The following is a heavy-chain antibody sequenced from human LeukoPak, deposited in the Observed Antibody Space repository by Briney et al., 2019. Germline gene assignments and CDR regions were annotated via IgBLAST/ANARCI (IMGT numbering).Heavy chain of an antibody. CDR3: ARRIGGGSGGPPWFDP. J-gene: IGHJ5*02. CDR1: GGSISSYY. Sequence: SETLSLTCTVSGGSISSYYWSWIRQPPGKGLEWIGYIYYSGSTNYNPSLKSRVTISVDTSKNQFSLKLSSVTAADTAVYYCARRIGGGSGGPPWFDPWGQGTLVTASS. D-gene: IGHD3-10*01. V-gene: IGHV4-59*08. CDR2: IYYSGST.